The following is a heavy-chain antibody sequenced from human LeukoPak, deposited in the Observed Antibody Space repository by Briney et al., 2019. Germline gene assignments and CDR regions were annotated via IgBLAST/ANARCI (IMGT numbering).Heavy chain of an antibody. CDR3: ARRRLIVVVPAARAWFDP. Sequence: PSETLSLTCAVSGGSISSSNWWSWVRQPPGKGLEWIGEIYHSGSTNYNPSLKSRVTISVDTSKNQFSLKLSSVTAADTAVYYCARRRLIVVVPAARAWFDPWGQGTLVTVSS. D-gene: IGHD2-2*01. CDR1: GGSISSSNW. CDR2: IYHSGST. V-gene: IGHV4-4*02. J-gene: IGHJ5*02.